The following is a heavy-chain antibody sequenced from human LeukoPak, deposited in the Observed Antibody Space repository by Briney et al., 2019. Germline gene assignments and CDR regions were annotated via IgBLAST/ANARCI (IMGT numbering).Heavy chain of an antibody. CDR3: ARGEYDSSGYPLLGFDY. Sequence: GGSLRLSCAASGFTFSSDWMNWVRQAPGKGLEWVATINQDGSVKYYVDSVKGRFTISRDNAKKSLYLQMNSLRAEDTAVYYCARGEYDSSGYPLLGFDYWGQGTLVTVSS. V-gene: IGHV3-7*01. CDR1: GFTFSSDW. J-gene: IGHJ4*02. CDR2: INQDGSVK. D-gene: IGHD3-22*01.